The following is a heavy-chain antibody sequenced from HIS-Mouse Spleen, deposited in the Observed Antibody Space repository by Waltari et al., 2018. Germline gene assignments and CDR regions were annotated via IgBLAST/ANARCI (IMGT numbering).Heavy chain of an antibody. V-gene: IGHV3-13*01. CDR3: ARWGSGSYPYYYYGMDV. Sequence: EVQLVESGGGLVQPGGSLRLSCAASGFTFSSYDMHWVRQATGKGLEWVSAIGTAGDTYYPGSVKGRFTISRENAKNSLYLQMNSLRAGDTAVYYCARWGSGSYPYYYYGMDVWGQGTTVTVS. D-gene: IGHD3-10*01. CDR2: IGTAGDT. CDR1: GFTFSSYD. J-gene: IGHJ6*02.